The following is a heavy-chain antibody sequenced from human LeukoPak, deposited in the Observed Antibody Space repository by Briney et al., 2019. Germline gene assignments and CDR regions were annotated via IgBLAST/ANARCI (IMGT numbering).Heavy chain of an antibody. V-gene: IGHV3-48*03. CDR3: ARAGPPAFDP. J-gene: IGHJ5*02. Sequence: GGSLRLSCAASGFXFSSYEINWVRQAPGKGLEWVSYISYSGSTTSYADSVKGRFTISRDNAKNSLYLQMNSLRAEDTAVYYCARAGPPAFDPWGQGTLVTVSS. CDR1: GFXFSSYE. CDR2: ISYSGSTT.